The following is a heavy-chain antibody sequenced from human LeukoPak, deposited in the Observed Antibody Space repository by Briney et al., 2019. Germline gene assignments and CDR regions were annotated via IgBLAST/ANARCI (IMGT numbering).Heavy chain of an antibody. CDR3: VAVAGY. V-gene: IGHV3-74*01. Sequence: GGSLRLSCAASGFTFSSYWMDWVRQAPGKGLVWVSRINGDGSSTSYADSVKGRFTISRDNSKNTLYLQMSSLRAKDTAVYYCVAVAGYWGQGTLVTVSS. J-gene: IGHJ4*02. CDR1: GFTFSSYW. CDR2: INGDGSST. D-gene: IGHD6-19*01.